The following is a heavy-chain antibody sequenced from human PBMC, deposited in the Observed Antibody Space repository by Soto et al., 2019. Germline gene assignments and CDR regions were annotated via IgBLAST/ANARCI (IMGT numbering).Heavy chain of an antibody. D-gene: IGHD6-13*01. V-gene: IGHV4-34*01. CDR1: GGSFSGYY. CDR3: ARATADVYSSSWYGQFDY. J-gene: IGHJ4*02. CDR2: INHSGST. Sequence: SETLSLTCAVYGGSFSGYYWSWIRQPPGKGLEWIGEINHSGSTNYNPSLKSRVTISVDTSKNQFSLKLSSVTAADTAVYYCARATADVYSSSWYGQFDYWGQGTLVTVSS.